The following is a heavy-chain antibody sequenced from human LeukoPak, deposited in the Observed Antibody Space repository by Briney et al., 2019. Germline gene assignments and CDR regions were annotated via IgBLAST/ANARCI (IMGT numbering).Heavy chain of an antibody. Sequence: GGSLRLSCAASGFTFSSYDMHWVRQATGKGLEWVSAIGTAGDTYYPGSVKGRFTISRENAKNSLYLQINSLRAGDTAVYYCARGRGGYGDYSNYYYGMDVWGQGTTVTVSS. D-gene: IGHD4-17*01. CDR3: ARGRGGYGDYSNYYYGMDV. CDR2: IGTAGDT. V-gene: IGHV3-13*01. J-gene: IGHJ6*02. CDR1: GFTFSSYD.